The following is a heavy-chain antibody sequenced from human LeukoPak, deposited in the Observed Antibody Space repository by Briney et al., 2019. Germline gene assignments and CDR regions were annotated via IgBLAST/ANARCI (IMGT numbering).Heavy chain of an antibody. Sequence: GGSLRLSCAASGFTFDEFTMHWDRQPPGRGLEWVSLIRWDGGNTYYADSVKGRFTISRDNSKNSLYLQMNSLRTEDTALYYCAKEISGEGIDYWGQGTLVTVSS. CDR2: IRWDGGNT. J-gene: IGHJ4*02. D-gene: IGHD3-16*01. CDR3: AKEISGEGIDY. V-gene: IGHV3-43*01. CDR1: GFTFDEFT.